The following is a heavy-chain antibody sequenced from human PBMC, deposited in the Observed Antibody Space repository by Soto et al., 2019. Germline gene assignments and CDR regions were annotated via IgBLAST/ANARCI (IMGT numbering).Heavy chain of an antibody. CDR1: GFTFSSYA. V-gene: IGHV3-23*01. CDR2: ISGSGGST. CDR3: AKYQAYYDFWSGYRPHYGMDV. Sequence: PGGSLRLSCAASGFTFSSYAMSWVRQAPGKGLEWVSAISGSGGSTYYADSVKGRFTISRDNSKNTLYLQMNSLRAEDTAVYYCAKYQAYYDFWSGYRPHYGMDVWGQGTTVTVSS. D-gene: IGHD3-3*01. J-gene: IGHJ6*02.